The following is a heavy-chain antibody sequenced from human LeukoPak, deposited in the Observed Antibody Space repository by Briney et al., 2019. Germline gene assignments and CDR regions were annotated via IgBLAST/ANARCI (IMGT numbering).Heavy chain of an antibody. V-gene: IGHV3-21*01. CDR1: GFTFSSYS. CDR3: ASDSSSCRIPADY. CDR2: ISSSSSYI. Sequence: GGSLRLSCAASGFTFSSYSMNWVRQAPGKGLEWVSSISSSSSYIYYADSVKGRFTISRDNAKNSLYLQMHSLRAEDTAVYYCASDSSSCRIPADYWGQGTLVTLSS. D-gene: IGHD6-13*01. J-gene: IGHJ4*02.